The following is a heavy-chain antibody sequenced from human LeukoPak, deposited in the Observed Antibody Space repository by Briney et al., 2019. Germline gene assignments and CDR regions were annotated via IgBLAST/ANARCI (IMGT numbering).Heavy chain of an antibody. J-gene: IGHJ3*02. CDR2: IYYSGST. D-gene: IGHD5-18*01. Sequence: PSETLSLTCTVSGGSISSYYWSWVRQPPGKGLEWIGYIYYSGSTNYNPSLKSRVTISVDTSKNQFSLKLSSVTAADTAVYYYARDSGYSYGLKSFDIWGQGTMVTVSS. V-gene: IGHV4-59*01. CDR3: ARDSGYSYGLKSFDI. CDR1: GGSISSYY.